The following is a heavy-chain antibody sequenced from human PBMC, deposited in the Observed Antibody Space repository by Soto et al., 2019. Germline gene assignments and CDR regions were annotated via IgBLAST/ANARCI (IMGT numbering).Heavy chain of an antibody. Sequence: ASVNISCKSSGYTFTGHYMHWVRQAPEQGPECMGEIGPETGATRYAQKFQGRVTMTRDMSITTVYMELNNLSPDDTAVYYCGRGRSGQIVVFYWGQGTPVTVSS. J-gene: IGHJ4*02. V-gene: IGHV1-2*02. CDR1: GYTFTGHY. CDR3: GRGRSGQIVVFY. CDR2: IGPETGAT. D-gene: IGHD1-26*01.